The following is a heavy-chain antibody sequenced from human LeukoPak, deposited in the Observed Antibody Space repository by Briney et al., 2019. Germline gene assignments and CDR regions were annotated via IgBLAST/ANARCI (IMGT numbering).Heavy chain of an antibody. CDR3: ARDEGVGATLVWFDP. Sequence: GASVKVSCKTSGYSFITYYIHWVRQAPGQGPEWMGIIHPSGGSTTYAQKFQGRVTMTRDMSTSTVYMELSSLRSEDTAVYYRARDEGVGATLVWFDPWGQGTLVTVSS. V-gene: IGHV1-46*01. CDR1: GYSFITYY. J-gene: IGHJ5*02. CDR2: IHPSGGST. D-gene: IGHD1-26*01.